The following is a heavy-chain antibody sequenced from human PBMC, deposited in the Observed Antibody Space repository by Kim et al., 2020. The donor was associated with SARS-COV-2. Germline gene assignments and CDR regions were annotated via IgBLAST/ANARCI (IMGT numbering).Heavy chain of an antibody. D-gene: IGHD3-16*01. CDR1: GFTFSDYW. CDR3: TSLSPRYGMGV. CDR2: IKQDGSEK. Sequence: GGSLRLSCAASGFTFSDYWMSWVRQAPGKGLEWVANIKQDGSEKDYVDSVKGRFIISRDNAKNSLYLQMNSLRAEDTAVYYCTSLSPRYGMGVWGPGAT. V-gene: IGHV3-7*01. J-gene: IGHJ6*02.